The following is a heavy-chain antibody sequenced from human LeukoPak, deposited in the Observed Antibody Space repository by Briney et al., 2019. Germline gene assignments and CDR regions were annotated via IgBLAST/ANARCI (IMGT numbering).Heavy chain of an antibody. CDR2: ISYDGSNK. CDR3: ARVSERYYYDSSGYYMDY. D-gene: IGHD3-22*01. CDR1: GFTFSSYA. J-gene: IGHJ4*02. Sequence: GGSLRLSCAASGFTFSSYAMHWVRQAPGKGLEWVAAISYDGSNKYYADSVKGRFTISRDNSKNTLYLQMNSLRAEDTAVYYCARVSERYYYDSSGYYMDYWGQGTLVTVSS. V-gene: IGHV3-30*04.